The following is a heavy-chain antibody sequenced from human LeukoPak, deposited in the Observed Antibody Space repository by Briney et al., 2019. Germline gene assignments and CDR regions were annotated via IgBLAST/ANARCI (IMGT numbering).Heavy chain of an antibody. J-gene: IGHJ4*02. D-gene: IGHD4/OR15-4a*01. CDR3: ASIGANIDY. V-gene: IGHV4-59*11. Sequence: KASETLSLTGTVSGGSISSHYWSWIRQPPGKGLEWIGYIYYSGSTNYNPSLKSRVTISVDTSKNQFSLKLSSVTAADTAVYYCASIGANIDYWGQGTLVTVSS. CDR2: IYYSGST. CDR1: GGSISSHY.